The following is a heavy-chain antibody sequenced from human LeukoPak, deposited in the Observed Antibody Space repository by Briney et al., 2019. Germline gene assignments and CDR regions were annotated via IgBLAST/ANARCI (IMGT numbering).Heavy chain of an antibody. CDR3: AELGITMIGGV. D-gene: IGHD3-10*02. CDR1: GFTFSSDW. V-gene: IGHV3-7*01. Sequence: GGSLRLSCAASGFTFSSDWMIWVRQAPGKGLEWVANIKPDEGEKYYVDSVKGRFTVSRDNAKNSLYLQMDSLRAEDTAVYYCAELGITMIGGVWGKGTTVTISS. CDR2: IKPDEGEK. J-gene: IGHJ6*04.